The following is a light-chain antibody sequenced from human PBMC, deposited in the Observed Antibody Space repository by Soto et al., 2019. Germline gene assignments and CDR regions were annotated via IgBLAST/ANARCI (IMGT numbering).Light chain of an antibody. J-gene: IGKJ1*01. CDR1: QSVSSNY. CDR2: GAS. V-gene: IGKV3-20*01. Sequence: EIVLTQSPGTLSLSPGERATPSCRASQSVSSNYLGWYQQKPGQAPRLLIYGASSRATGIPDRFSGSGSGTDFTLTISRLEPEDFAVYYCQQYGTSVWTFGQGTKVDIK. CDR3: QQYGTSVWT.